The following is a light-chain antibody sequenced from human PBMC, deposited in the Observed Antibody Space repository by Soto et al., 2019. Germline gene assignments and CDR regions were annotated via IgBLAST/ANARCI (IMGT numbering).Light chain of an antibody. J-gene: IGLJ1*01. V-gene: IGLV2-14*01. Sequence: QSALAQPASVSGSPGQSITISCTGTSNDVGGYRSVSWYQHHPGKAPKLIIYEVSDRPSGVSHRFSGSKSGSTASLTISGLQPDDEADYYCSSYANGKSYVFGTGTKVTV. CDR2: EVS. CDR3: SSYANGKSYV. CDR1: SNDVGGYRS.